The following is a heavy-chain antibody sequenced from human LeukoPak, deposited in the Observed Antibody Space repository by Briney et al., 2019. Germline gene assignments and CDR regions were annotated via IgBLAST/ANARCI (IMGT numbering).Heavy chain of an antibody. J-gene: IGHJ6*02. V-gene: IGHV1-8*01. CDR2: MNPNSGNT. CDR3: ARISYDSSGYYYVFSPYYYYYGMDV. D-gene: IGHD3-22*01. CDR1: GYTFTSYD. Sequence: ASAKVSCKASGYTFTSYDINWVRQATGQGLEWMGWMNPNSGNTGYAQKFQGRVTMTRNTSISTAYMELSSLRSEDTAVYYCARISYDSSGYYYVFSPYYYYYGMDVWGQGTTVTVSS.